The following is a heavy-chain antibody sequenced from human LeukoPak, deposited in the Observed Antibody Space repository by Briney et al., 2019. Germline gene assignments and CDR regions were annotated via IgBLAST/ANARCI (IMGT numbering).Heavy chain of an antibody. J-gene: IGHJ6*03. D-gene: IGHD5-12*01. CDR3: ARARGYRSGYDYKFYYMDV. V-gene: IGHV1-18*01. CDR1: GYTFTSYG. CDR2: ISAYNGNT. Sequence: GASVKVSCEASGYTFTSYGISWVRQAPGQGLEWMGWISAYNGNTNYAQKLQGRVTMTTDTSITTAYMELRSLSSDDTAVYYCARARGYRSGYDYKFYYMDVWGKGTTVTVSS.